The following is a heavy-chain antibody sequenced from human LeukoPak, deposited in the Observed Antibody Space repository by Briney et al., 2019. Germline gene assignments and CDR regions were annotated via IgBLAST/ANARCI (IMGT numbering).Heavy chain of an antibody. D-gene: IGHD6-19*01. CDR2: ISSSSSYI. V-gene: IGHV3-21*01. Sequence: GGSLRLSCAASGFTFSSYEMNWVRQAPGKGLEWVSSISSSSSYIYYADSVKGRFTISRDNAKNSLYLQMNSLRAEDTAVYYCARCFSSGCPGDYWGQGTLVTVSS. J-gene: IGHJ4*02. CDR3: ARCFSSGCPGDY. CDR1: GFTFSSYE.